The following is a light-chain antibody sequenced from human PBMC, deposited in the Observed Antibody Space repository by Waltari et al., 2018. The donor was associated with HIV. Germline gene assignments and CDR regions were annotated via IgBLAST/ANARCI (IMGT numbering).Light chain of an antibody. V-gene: IGLV4-69*01. CDR3: QTWGTGMV. J-gene: IGLJ2*01. Sequence: QLVLTQSPSASASLGASVKLTCTLSSGHSSYAIASHQQQPEKGPRYLMKLTSDGSHSKGDGIPDRFSGSSSGAERYLTISSLQSDDEADYYCQTWGTGMVFGGGTKLTVL. CDR1: SGHSSYA. CDR2: LTSDGSH.